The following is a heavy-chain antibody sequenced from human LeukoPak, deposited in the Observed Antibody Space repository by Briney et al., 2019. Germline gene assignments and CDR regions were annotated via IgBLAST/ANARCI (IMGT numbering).Heavy chain of an antibody. CDR3: AREGYDSSGYTRILEY. V-gene: IGHV3-53*04. CDR1: GLTVSSNY. Sequence: GGSLRLSRAASGLTVSSNYITWVRQPPGKGLEWVSVLHAAGGTYYADSVKGRFTISRHISKNTVYLQMNSLRSEDTAEYHCAREGYDSSGYTRILEYWGQGTLVTVSS. D-gene: IGHD3-22*01. J-gene: IGHJ4*02. CDR2: LHAAGGT.